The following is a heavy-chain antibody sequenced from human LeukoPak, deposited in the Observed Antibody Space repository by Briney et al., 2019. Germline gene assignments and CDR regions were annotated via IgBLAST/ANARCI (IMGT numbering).Heavy chain of an antibody. CDR3: VKDIPAAPYCSSASCYVFDI. D-gene: IGHD2-2*01. J-gene: IGHJ3*02. CDR1: GFSFDDYA. CDR2: ISWNSGST. Sequence: PGGSLRLSCAASGFSFDDYAMHWVRQGPGKGLEWVSGISWNSGSTDYADSVKGRFTISRDNAKNFLYLQMNSLRVEDTALYFCVKDIPAAPYCSSASCYVFDIWGQGTMVIVSS. V-gene: IGHV3-9*01.